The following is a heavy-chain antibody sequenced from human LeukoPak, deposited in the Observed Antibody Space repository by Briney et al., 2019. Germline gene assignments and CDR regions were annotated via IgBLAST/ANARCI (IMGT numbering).Heavy chain of an antibody. Sequence: SETLSLTCAVYGGSFSGYYWGWIRQPPGKGLEWIGEINRSGSISYNPSLKSRVTISLDTSKNQFSLKLSSVTAADTAVYYCAGGDYHGSESYANYWGQGTLVTVSS. V-gene: IGHV4-34*01. J-gene: IGHJ4*02. D-gene: IGHD3-10*01. CDR3: AGGDYHGSESYANY. CDR2: INRSGSI. CDR1: GGSFSGYY.